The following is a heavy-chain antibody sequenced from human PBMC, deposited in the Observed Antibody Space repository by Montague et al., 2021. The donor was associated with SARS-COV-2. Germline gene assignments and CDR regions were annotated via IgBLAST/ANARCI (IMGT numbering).Heavy chain of an antibody. Sequence: TLSLTCTVSGASISTSLYYWSWVRQPAGKGLEYIGRFYVGGTTNYNPSLQSRVSMSADTSKNQFSLELTSVTASDSAIYYCARDRARIVGARRYYYYGMDVWGQGTTVTVSS. CDR1: GASISTSLYY. CDR3: ARDRARIVGARRYYYYGMDV. J-gene: IGHJ6*02. CDR2: FYVGGTT. D-gene: IGHD1-26*01. V-gene: IGHV4-61*02.